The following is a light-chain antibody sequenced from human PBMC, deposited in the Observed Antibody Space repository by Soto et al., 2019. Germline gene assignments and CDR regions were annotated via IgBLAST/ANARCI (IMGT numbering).Light chain of an antibody. CDR1: QSISNY. J-gene: IGKJ3*01. V-gene: IGKV1-5*03. CDR3: QHYRSYPFT. Sequence: DIQMTQSPSTLSASVGDRITITCRASQSISNYLAWYQQQSGKAPKLLIYKASTLESGVPSRFSGSGSGTEFTLTISSLQPDDFATYYCQHYRSYPFTFSPGTQVDIK. CDR2: KAS.